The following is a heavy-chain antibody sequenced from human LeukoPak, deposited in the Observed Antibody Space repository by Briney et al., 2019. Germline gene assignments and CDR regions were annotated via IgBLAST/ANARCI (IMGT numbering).Heavy chain of an antibody. J-gene: IGHJ4*02. Sequence: SETLSLTCTVSGGSISSYYWSWIRQPPGKGLEWIGYIYYSGSTNYNPSLKSRVTISVDKSKNQFSLKLSSVTAADTAVYYCARDVAGNTFDYWGQGTLVTVSS. D-gene: IGHD5-12*01. CDR1: GGSISSYY. CDR2: IYYSGST. V-gene: IGHV4-59*12. CDR3: ARDVAGNTFDY.